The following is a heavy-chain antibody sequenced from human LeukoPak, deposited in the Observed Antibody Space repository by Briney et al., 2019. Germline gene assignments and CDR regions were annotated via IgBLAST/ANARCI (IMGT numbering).Heavy chain of an antibody. CDR3: ARVGAYCGGDCPMDY. CDR2: IYHSGST. Sequence: PSETLSLTCAVSGGSISSSNWWSWVRQPPGKGLEWIGEIYHSGSTNYNPSLKSRVTISVDKSKNQFSPKLSSVTAADTAVYYCARVGAYCGGDCPMDYWGQGTLVTVSS. D-gene: IGHD2-21*02. J-gene: IGHJ4*02. CDR1: GGSISSSNW. V-gene: IGHV4-4*02.